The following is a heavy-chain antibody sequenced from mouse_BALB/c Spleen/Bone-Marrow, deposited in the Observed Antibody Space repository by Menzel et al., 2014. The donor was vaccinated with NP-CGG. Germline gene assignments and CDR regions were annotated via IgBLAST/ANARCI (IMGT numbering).Heavy chain of an antibody. CDR3: ARGDGYYARFAY. J-gene: IGHJ3*01. CDR2: INPNNGGT. V-gene: IGHV1-18*01. Sequence: VQLKESGPELVKPGASVKLPCKASGYTFTDYNMDWVKQSHGKSLEWIGDINPNNGGTIYNQKFKGKATLTVDKSSSTAYMELRSLTSEDTAAYYCARGDGYYARFAYWGQGTLVTVSA. CDR1: GYTFTDYN. D-gene: IGHD2-3*01.